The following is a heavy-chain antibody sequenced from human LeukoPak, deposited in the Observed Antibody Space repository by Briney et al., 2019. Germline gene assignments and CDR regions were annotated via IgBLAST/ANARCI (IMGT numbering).Heavy chain of an antibody. Sequence: GESLQISCKGSGYIFTSYWINWVRQLPGKGLEWMGRIDPSDSYTKYSPSFQGHVTMSADKSISTAYLQWSSLKASDTAMYYCASRPYYYDGWFNPWGQGTLVTVSS. CDR3: ASRPYYYDGWFNP. V-gene: IGHV5-10-1*01. CDR2: IDPSDSYT. D-gene: IGHD3-22*01. J-gene: IGHJ5*02. CDR1: GYIFTSYW.